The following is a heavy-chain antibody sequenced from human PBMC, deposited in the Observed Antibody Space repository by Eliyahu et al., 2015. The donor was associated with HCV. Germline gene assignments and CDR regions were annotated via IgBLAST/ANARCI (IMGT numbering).Heavy chain of an antibody. D-gene: IGHD3-9*01. CDR1: GFSLSTTGVG. CDR2: IYWNDDK. CDR3: VRLTDYYNTGDY. V-gene: IGHV2-5*01. Sequence: LTLTCTFSGFSLSTTGVGVGWIRQPLGKALEWLALIYWNDDKRYSPSLRSRLTITKDTSKNQVVFTVTNMDPVDTATYYCVRLTDYYNTGDYWGQGTLVTVSS. J-gene: IGHJ4*02.